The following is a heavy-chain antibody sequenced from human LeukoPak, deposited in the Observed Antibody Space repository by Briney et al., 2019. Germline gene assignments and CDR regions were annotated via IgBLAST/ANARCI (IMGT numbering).Heavy chain of an antibody. D-gene: IGHD3-3*01. V-gene: IGHV3-21*01. CDR2: ISSGSTYI. J-gene: IGHJ3*02. Sequence: GGSLRLSCAGSGFTFSSYSMNWVRQAPGKGLEWVSSISSGSTYIYYADSVKGRFTISRDNAKNSLYLQMNSLRAEDTAVYYCARDRFLEWYDAFDIWGQGTMVTVSS. CDR1: GFTFSSYS. CDR3: ARDRFLEWYDAFDI.